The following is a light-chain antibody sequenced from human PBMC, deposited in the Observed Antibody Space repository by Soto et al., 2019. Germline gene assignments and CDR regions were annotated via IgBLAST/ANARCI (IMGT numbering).Light chain of an antibody. CDR1: QGISSR. CDR3: QKYNSYHVT. CDR2: AAY. J-gene: IGKJ4*01. Sequence: DIQMTQSPSSLSASVGDRVTITCRASQGISSRLAWYQQKPEKEPKSLIYAAYSLQSVVPSRFSGSGSETDFILTISSRQPEDFENYNCQKYNSYHVTLGGGTQVAIK. V-gene: IGKV1D-16*01.